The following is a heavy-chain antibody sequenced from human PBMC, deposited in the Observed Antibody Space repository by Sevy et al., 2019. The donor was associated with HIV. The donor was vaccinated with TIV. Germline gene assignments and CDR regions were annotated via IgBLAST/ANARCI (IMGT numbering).Heavy chain of an antibody. V-gene: IGHV3-23*01. CDR2: ISDSGGST. J-gene: IGHJ4*02. CDR3: AKRRRDSSGYYFDY. Sequence: GGSLRLSCEASGFTFSSYAMSWVHQAPGKGLEWVSGISDSGGSTYYADSVKGRFTISRDNSKNTLYLQMNSLRAEDTAVYYCAKRRRDSSGYYFDYWGQGTLVTVSS. CDR1: GFTFSSYA. D-gene: IGHD3-22*01.